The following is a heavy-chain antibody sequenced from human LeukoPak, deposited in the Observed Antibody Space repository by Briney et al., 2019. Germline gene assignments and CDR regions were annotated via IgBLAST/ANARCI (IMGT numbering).Heavy chain of an antibody. V-gene: IGHV3-33*01. D-gene: IGHD6-19*01. Sequence: GGSLRLSCSASGFTFSSYGMHWVRQAPGKGLEWVAVIWYDGSNKYYADSVKGRFTISRDNSKNTLYLQMNSLRAEDTAVYYCARESPPLGYSSGWFGAFDIWGQGTMVTVSS. CDR1: GFTFSSYG. J-gene: IGHJ3*02. CDR2: IWYDGSNK. CDR3: ARESPPLGYSSGWFGAFDI.